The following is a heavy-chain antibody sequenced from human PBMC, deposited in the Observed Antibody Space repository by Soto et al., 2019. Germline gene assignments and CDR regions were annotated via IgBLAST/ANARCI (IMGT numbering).Heavy chain of an antibody. CDR1: GFTFSSSG. CDR3: ARKRGGLRDVSGSYYTFHFDY. Sequence: QVQLVESGGGVVQPGRSLRLSCAASGFTFSSSGMHWVRQAPGKGLEWVAVIWYDGSNKYYADSVKGRFTISRDNSKNTLYLQLNSLRAEYTALYYCARKRGGLRDVSGSYYTFHFDYWGQGTLVTVSS. V-gene: IGHV3-33*01. D-gene: IGHD3-10*01. CDR2: IWYDGSNK. J-gene: IGHJ4*02.